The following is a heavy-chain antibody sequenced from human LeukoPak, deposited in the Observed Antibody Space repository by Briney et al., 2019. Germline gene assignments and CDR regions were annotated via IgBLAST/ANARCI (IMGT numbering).Heavy chain of an antibody. Sequence: GESLKIAYKGSGYSFTSYWIGWVRQMPGKGLEWMGIIYPGDSDTRYSPSFQGQVTISADKSISTAYLQWSSLQASDTAMYYCARTPSASYYVRYFDYWGQGTLVTVSS. CDR1: GYSFTSYW. V-gene: IGHV5-51*01. CDR3: ARTPSASYYVRYFDY. D-gene: IGHD1-26*01. J-gene: IGHJ4*02. CDR2: IYPGDSDT.